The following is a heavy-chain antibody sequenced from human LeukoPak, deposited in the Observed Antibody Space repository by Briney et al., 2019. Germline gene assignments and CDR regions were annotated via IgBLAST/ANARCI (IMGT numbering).Heavy chain of an antibody. CDR2: IYYSGST. Sequence: SETLSLTCTVSGGSISSYYWSWIRQPPGKGLEWIGYIYYSGSTNYNPSLKSRVTISVDTSKNQFSLKLSSVTAADTAVYYCARVYGDYDSSFYFDYWGQGTLVTVSS. CDR3: ARVYGDYDSSFYFDY. D-gene: IGHD4-17*01. J-gene: IGHJ4*02. CDR1: GGSISSYY. V-gene: IGHV4-59*01.